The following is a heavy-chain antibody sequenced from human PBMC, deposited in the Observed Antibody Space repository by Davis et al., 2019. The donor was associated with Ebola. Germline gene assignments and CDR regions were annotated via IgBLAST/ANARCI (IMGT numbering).Heavy chain of an antibody. CDR2: LGTSADS. Sequence: GESLKISCAAPGFIFSSYVMSWVRQAPGKGLGWVSTLGTSADSYYADSVKGRFTISSDNSKNTLYLQMNSLRAADTAVYYCVRDPALVVTGGGWFFGLWGRGTLVTVSS. J-gene: IGHJ2*01. D-gene: IGHD2-21*02. CDR1: GFIFSSYV. CDR3: VRDPALVVTGGGWFFGL. V-gene: IGHV3-23*01.